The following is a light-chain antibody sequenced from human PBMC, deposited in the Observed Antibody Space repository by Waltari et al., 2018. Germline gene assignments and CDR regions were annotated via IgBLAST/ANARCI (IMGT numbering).Light chain of an antibody. CDR1: QSVSSNY. CDR3: QQYGGLPLT. J-gene: IGKJ4*01. V-gene: IGKV3-20*01. Sequence: EIVLPQAPGILSLSPVERATLSCRAMQSVSSNYLAWYQQIPGQAPRLLIYGASTRATGIPDRFSGIGSGTDFTLTISRLEPEDFAIYYCQQYGGLPLTFGGGTKVEIK. CDR2: GAS.